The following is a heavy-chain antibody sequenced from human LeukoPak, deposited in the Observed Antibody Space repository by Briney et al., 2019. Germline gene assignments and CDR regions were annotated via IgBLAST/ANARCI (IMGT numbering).Heavy chain of an antibody. CDR1: GYTFTGYY. CDR3: ASWRGNVDSWSGPFDY. V-gene: IGHV1-2*06. J-gene: IGHJ4*02. D-gene: IGHD3-3*01. Sequence: ASVKVSCKASGYTFTGYYMHWVRQAPGQGLEWMGRINPNSGGTNYAQKFQGRVTMTRDTSISTAYMELSRLRSDDTAVYYCASWRGNVDSWSGPFDYWGQGSLVTVSS. CDR2: INPNSGGT.